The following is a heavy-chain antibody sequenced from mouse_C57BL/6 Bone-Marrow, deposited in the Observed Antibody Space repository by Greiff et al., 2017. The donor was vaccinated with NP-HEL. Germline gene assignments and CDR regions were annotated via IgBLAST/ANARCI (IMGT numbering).Heavy chain of an antibody. J-gene: IGHJ3*01. CDR2: ILPGSGST. V-gene: IGHV1-9*01. Sequence: QVQLQQSGAELMKPGASVKLSCKATGYTFTGYWIEWVKQRPGHGLEWIGEILPGSGSTNSNEKFKGKATFTADTSSNTAYMQLSIMTTEASAIYYCAKLLRYGAWFAYWGQGTLVTVSA. D-gene: IGHD1-1*01. CDR3: AKLLRYGAWFAY. CDR1: GYTFTGYW.